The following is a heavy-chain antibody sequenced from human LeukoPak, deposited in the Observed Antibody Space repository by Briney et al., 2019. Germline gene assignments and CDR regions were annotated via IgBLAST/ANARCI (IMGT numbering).Heavy chain of an antibody. V-gene: IGHV3-23*01. J-gene: IGHJ5*02. CDR3: AKDRSSSSWYRGWFDP. CDR1: GFTFSSYA. CDR2: ISGSGGST. D-gene: IGHD6-13*01. Sequence: GGSLRLSCAASGFTFSSYAMSWVRQAPGKGLEWVSAISGSGGSTYYADSVKGRFTISRDNFKNTLYLQMNSLRAEDTAVYYCAKDRSSSSWYRGWFDPWGQGTLVTVSS.